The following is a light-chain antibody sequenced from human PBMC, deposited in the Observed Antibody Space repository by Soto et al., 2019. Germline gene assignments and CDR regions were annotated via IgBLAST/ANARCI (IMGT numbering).Light chain of an antibody. J-gene: IGLJ3*02. CDR3: QSYDSGLFWV. CDR2: GIT. CDR1: SSNIGAGDD. V-gene: IGLV1-40*01. Sequence: QSVLTQPPSVSGVPGQRVTISCTGSSSNIGAGDDLHWYQHLPGTAPKLLLYGITNRPSGVPDRFSGSKSGTSASLAITGLQAEDEADYYCQSYDSGLFWVFGGGTKLTVL.